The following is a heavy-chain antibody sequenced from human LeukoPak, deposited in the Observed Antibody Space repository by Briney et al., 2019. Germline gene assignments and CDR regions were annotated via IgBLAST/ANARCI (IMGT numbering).Heavy chain of an antibody. CDR3: ARAGYSYGSYYYYGMDV. D-gene: IGHD5-18*01. V-gene: IGHV4-30-2*01. CDR2: IYHSGST. J-gene: IGHJ6*02. CDR1: DGSISSGGYS. Sequence: SETLSLTCAVSDGSISSGGYSWSWIRQPPGKGLEWVGYIYHSGSTYYNPSLKSRVTISVGRSKNQFSLKLSSVTAADTAVYYCARAGYSYGSYYYYGMDVWGQGTTVTVSS.